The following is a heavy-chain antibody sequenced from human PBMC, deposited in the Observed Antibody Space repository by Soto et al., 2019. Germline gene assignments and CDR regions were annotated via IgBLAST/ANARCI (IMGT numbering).Heavy chain of an antibody. Sequence: GGSMRLSWEASGFAFDTYGMHWIRQGAGQGLEWVATMSYDGSKIYYRDSVRGRFSISRDDSKRTLYLQMNSLRAEDTAVYYCAKDRDPYYYYYLMDVWGQGTTVTVSS. V-gene: IGHV3-30*18. CDR2: MSYDGSKI. J-gene: IGHJ6*02. CDR3: AKDRDPYYYYYLMDV. CDR1: GFAFDTYG.